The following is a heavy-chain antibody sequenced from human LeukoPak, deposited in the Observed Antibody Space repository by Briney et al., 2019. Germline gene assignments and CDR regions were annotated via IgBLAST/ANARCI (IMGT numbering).Heavy chain of an antibody. CDR3: AHNGVYCSSTSCYDY. Sequence: GPTMVNPTQTLTLKCTYSGFSLSTSGVGLGWIRQPPRKALEWLALIYWNDDRRYSPSLQSRLPITKDPSKNHVVLTMTNMEPVDPATYYRAHNGVYCSSTSCYDYWGQGTLVTVSS. V-gene: IGHV2-5*01. CDR2: IYWNDDR. CDR1: GFSLSTSGVG. J-gene: IGHJ4*02. D-gene: IGHD2-2*01.